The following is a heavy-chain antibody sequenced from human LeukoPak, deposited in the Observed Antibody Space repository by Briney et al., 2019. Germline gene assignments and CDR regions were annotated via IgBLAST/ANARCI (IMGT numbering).Heavy chain of an antibody. V-gene: IGHV3-23*01. CDR2: LSGSGGST. D-gene: IGHD4-17*01. Sequence: GGSLRLSCAASGFTFSSYAMSWVRQAPGKGLEWVSALSGSGGSTYYADSVKGRFTISRDNSKNTLYLQMNSLRAEDTAVYYCAKGGIFDYGDYRVSYWFDPWGQGTLVTVSS. CDR1: GFTFSSYA. CDR3: AKGGIFDYGDYRVSYWFDP. J-gene: IGHJ5*02.